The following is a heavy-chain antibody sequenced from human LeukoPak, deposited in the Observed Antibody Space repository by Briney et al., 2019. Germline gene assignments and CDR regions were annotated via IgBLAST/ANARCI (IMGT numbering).Heavy chain of an antibody. CDR1: GGSISSYY. CDR2: IYTSGST. V-gene: IGHV4-4*07. Sequence: SETLFLTCTVSGGSISSYYWSWIRQPAGKGLEWIGRIYTSGSTNYNPSLKSRVTMSVDTSKNQFSLKLSSVTAADTAVYYCARDSTGGSGSYYTYFDYWGQGTLVTVSS. CDR3: ARDSTGGSGSYYTYFDY. D-gene: IGHD3-10*01. J-gene: IGHJ4*02.